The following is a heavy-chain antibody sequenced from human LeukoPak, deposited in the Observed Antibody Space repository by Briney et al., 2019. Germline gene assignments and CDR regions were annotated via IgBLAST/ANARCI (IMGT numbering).Heavy chain of an antibody. CDR1: GFTCSSYG. V-gene: IGHV3-30*18. CDR2: ISYDGSNK. D-gene: IGHD6-6*01. CDR3: AKDGGLSSSIDY. Sequence: GRSLRLSCAASGFTCSSYGMHWVRQAPGKGLEWVAVISYDGSNKYYADSVKGRFTISRDNSKNTLYLQMNSLRAEDTAVYYCAKDGGLSSSIDYWGQGTLVTVSS. J-gene: IGHJ4*02.